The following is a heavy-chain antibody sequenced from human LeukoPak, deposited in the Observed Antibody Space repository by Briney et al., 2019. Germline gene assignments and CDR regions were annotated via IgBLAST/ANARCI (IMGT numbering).Heavy chain of an antibody. V-gene: IGHV3-23*01. CDR2: INDGGRTT. J-gene: IGHJ4*02. CDR3: TNQPILAVSIDS. Sequence: PGGSMRLSCAASGFTFNTYAMNWVRQAPGKGLEWVSTINDGGRTTYYADSVKGRFTISRDNSKNTVYLQMNNLRAEDTALYYCTNQPILAVSIDSWGQGTLVTVSS. D-gene: IGHD3-9*01. CDR1: GFTFNTYA.